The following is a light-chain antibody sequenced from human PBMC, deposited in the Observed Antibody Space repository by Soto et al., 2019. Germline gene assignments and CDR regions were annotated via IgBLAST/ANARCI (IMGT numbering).Light chain of an antibody. CDR3: QQYGALPVT. CDR2: SVS. Sequence: EGGLTQSPRILSLSPGEGATLSCRASHSVRGNSLAWYQQKPSQGPRLLIYSVSSRATGIPDRFSGSGSGTDFTLTISRLEPEDFAVYYCQQYGALPVTFGPGITVDIK. CDR1: HSVRGNS. V-gene: IGKV3-20*01. J-gene: IGKJ3*01.